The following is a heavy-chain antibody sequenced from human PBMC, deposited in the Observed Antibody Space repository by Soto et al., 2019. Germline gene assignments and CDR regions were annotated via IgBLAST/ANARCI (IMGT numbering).Heavy chain of an antibody. CDR3: ARGVGSSPPRY. V-gene: IGHV4-4*07. D-gene: IGHD3-9*01. J-gene: IGHJ4*02. CDR1: GGAINSYY. Sequence: SETLSLTCTVSGGAINSYYWTWIRQPAGKGLEWIGRIYSSGSTKYNPSLQSRVTISVDTSKNQFSLKLTSATAADTAVYYCARGVGSSPPRYWGRGTLVTVSS. CDR2: IYSSGST.